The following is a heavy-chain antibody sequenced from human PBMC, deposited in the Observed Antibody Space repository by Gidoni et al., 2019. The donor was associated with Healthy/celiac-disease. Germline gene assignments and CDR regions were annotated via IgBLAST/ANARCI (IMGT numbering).Heavy chain of an antibody. J-gene: IGHJ5*02. D-gene: IGHD6-19*01. CDR3: ARAKWLNNWFDP. V-gene: IGHV4-34*01. CDR1: GGSFSGYY. CDR2: INHSGST. Sequence: QVQLQQWGAGLLKPSETLSLTCAVYGGSFSGYYWSWIRPPPGKGLEWIGEINHSGSTNYNPALKSRVTISVDTSKNQFSLKLSSVTAADTAVYYCARAKWLNNWFDPWGQGTLVTVSS.